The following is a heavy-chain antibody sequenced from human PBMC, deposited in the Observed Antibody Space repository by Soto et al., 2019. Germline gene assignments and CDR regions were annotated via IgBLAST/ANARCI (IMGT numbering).Heavy chain of an antibody. J-gene: IGHJ4*02. CDR3: ARGDHFGVLRFLEWLLPFDY. V-gene: IGHV3-30*03. CDR2: ISYDGSNK. CDR1: GFTFSSYG. Sequence: GGSLRLSCAASGFTFSSYGMHWVRQAPGKGLEWVAVISYDGSNKYYADSVKGRFTISRDNSKNTLYLQMNSLRAEDTAVYYCARGDHFGVLRFLEWLLPFDYWGQGTLVTVSS. D-gene: IGHD3-3*01.